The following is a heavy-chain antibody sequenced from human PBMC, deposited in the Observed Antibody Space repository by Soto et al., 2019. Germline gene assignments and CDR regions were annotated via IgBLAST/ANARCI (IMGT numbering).Heavy chain of an antibody. CDR3: ARHHYYDSSGYLDWFDP. Sequence: PSETLSLTCTVSGGSISSSSYYLGWIRQPPGKGLEWIGSIYYSGSTYYNPSLKSRVTISVDTSKNQFSLKLSSVTAADTAVYYCARHHYYDSSGYLDWFDPWGQG. D-gene: IGHD3-22*01. CDR2: IYYSGST. V-gene: IGHV4-39*01. CDR1: GGSISSSSYY. J-gene: IGHJ5*02.